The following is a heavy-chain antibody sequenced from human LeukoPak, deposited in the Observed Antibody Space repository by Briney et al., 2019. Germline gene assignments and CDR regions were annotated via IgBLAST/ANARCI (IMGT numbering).Heavy chain of an antibody. D-gene: IGHD3-16*01. J-gene: IGHJ5*02. CDR1: GVTSSNYW. V-gene: IGHV3-74*01. CDR2: IDSDGSST. Sequence: PGGSLRLSSAASGVTSSNYWMHWVRQGLRKGLVWVSRIDSDGSSTNYADSVKGRFTISRDSAKNTLYLQMNRLRAEDTAVYYCARGGGSYGWFDPWGQGTLVTVSS. CDR3: ARGGGSYGWFDP.